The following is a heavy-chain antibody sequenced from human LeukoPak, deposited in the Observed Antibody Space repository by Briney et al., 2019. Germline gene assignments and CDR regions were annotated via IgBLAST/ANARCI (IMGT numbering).Heavy chain of an antibody. Sequence: SVKVSCKASGGTFSSYAISWVRQAPGQGLEWMGGIIPIFGTANYAQKFQGRVAITADESTSTAYMELSSLRSEDTAVYYCGAHGSGSYRLDYWGQGTLVTVSS. CDR1: GGTFSSYA. V-gene: IGHV1-69*13. CDR3: GAHGSGSYRLDY. D-gene: IGHD3-10*01. CDR2: IIPIFGTA. J-gene: IGHJ4*02.